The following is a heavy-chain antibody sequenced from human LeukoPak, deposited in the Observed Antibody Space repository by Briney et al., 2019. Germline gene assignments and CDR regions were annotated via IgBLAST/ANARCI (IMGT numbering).Heavy chain of an antibody. CDR2: ISSDNSV. V-gene: IGHV3-48*03. D-gene: IGHD5-12*01. J-gene: IGHJ3*02. CDR3: AREVVTQAIYSGYDAFEI. CDR1: GFTLSSSE. Sequence: GGSLRLSCAASGFTLSSSEMDWVRQAPGEGLEWVSYISSDNSVLYADSVKGRFTISSDKATNSVYLQMNSLRAEDTAVYYCAREVVTQAIYSGYDAFEIWGQGTMVTVSS.